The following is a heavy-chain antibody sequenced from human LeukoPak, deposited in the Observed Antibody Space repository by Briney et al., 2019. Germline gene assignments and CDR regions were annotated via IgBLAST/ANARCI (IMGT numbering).Heavy chain of an antibody. V-gene: IGHV3-30-3*01. J-gene: IGHJ4*02. Sequence: PGGSLRLSCAASGFTFYIYAIHWVRQAPGKGLQWVAVIGDDGSHKDYVDSVKGRFTISRDNSKNTLYLQMNSLRAEDTAVYYCARGQTQFDYWGQGTLVTVSS. CDR3: ARGQTQFDY. CDR1: GFTFYIYA. CDR2: IGDDGSHK.